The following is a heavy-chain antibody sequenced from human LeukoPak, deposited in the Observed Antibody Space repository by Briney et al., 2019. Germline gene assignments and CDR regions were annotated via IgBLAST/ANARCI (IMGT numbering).Heavy chain of an antibody. CDR2: ISWNSGSI. J-gene: IGHJ4*02. V-gene: IGHV3-9*01. Sequence: GGSLRLSCAASGFTFDDYAMHWVRQAPGKGLEWVSSISWNSGSIGYADSVKGRFTISRDDAKNSLYLQMNSLRAEDTAVYYCARVEAAIHHFDYWGQGTLVTVSS. D-gene: IGHD2-2*01. CDR3: ARVEAAIHHFDY. CDR1: GFTFDDYA.